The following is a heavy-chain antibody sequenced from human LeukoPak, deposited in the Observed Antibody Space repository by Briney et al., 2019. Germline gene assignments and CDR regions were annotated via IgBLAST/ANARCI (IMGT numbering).Heavy chain of an antibody. J-gene: IGHJ3*02. CDR1: GFTVSIKY. Sequence: GGSLRLSCAASGFTVSIKYMNWVRQAPGKGLEGVSIVYSSGTTYYANSVKGRFTISRYNSENKLFLQLNSLRAEDTAVYYCARGGFGPSDALDIWGQGTMVTVSS. D-gene: IGHD3-10*01. V-gene: IGHV3-53*01. CDR2: VYSSGTT. CDR3: ARGGFGPSDALDI.